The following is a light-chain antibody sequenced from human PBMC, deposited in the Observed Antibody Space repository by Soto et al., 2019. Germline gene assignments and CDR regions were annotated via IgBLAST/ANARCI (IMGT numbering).Light chain of an antibody. J-gene: IGLJ1*01. V-gene: IGLV1-44*01. CDR2: SSN. Sequence: QSVLTQPPSASGTPGQRVTISCSGSSSNIGSNSVNWYHQLPGTAPKILIYSSNQRPSGVPDRFSGSKSGTSASLAISGLQSEDEADYYCAAWDDSLSRYVFGTGTKLTVL. CDR1: SSNIGSNS. CDR3: AAWDDSLSRYV.